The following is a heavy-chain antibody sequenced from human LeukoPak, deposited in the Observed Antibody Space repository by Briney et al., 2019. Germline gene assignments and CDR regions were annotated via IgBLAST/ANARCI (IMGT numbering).Heavy chain of an antibody. CDR2: INHSVST. CDR1: GGSFSGYY. J-gene: IGHJ3*02. V-gene: IGHV4-34*01. CDR3: ATLTRGQWTRGDAFDI. D-gene: IGHD6-19*01. Sequence: SETLSLTCAVYGGSFSGYYWSWIRQPPGKGLEWIGEINHSVSTNYNPSLKSRVTISVDTSKNQFSLKLSSVTAADTAVYYCATLTRGQWTRGDAFDIWGQGTMVTVSS.